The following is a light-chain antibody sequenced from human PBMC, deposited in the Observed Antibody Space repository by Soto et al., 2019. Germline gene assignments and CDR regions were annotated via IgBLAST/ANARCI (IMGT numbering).Light chain of an antibody. CDR1: QSVRSSY. Sequence: EIVLTQSPGTLSLSPGERATLSCRARQSVRSSYLAWYQQKPGQAPRLLIYGASSRATGIPDRFSGSGSGTDFTLTISRLEPEDFAVYYCQQYGSSPQTFGQGTKVEIK. CDR2: GAS. V-gene: IGKV3-20*01. J-gene: IGKJ1*01. CDR3: QQYGSSPQT.